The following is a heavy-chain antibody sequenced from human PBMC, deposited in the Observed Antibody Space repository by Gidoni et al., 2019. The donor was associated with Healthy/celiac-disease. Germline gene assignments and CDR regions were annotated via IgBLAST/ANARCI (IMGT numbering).Heavy chain of an antibody. V-gene: IGHV1-8*01. D-gene: IGHD3-22*01. Sequence: QVQLVQSGAEVKKPGASVKVSCTASGYTFTSSDIHGVRQATGQGLEWMGWMNPNSGNTGYAQKFQGRVTMTRNTSISTAYMELSSLRSEDTAVYYCARRPAISGYSYYYYGMDVWGQGTTVTVSS. CDR2: MNPNSGNT. J-gene: IGHJ6*02. CDR1: GYTFTSSD. CDR3: ARRPAISGYSYYYYGMDV.